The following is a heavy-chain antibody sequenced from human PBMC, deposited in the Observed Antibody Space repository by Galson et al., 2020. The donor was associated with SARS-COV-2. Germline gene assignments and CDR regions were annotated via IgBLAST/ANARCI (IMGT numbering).Heavy chain of an antibody. CDR2: VFTSGST. Sequence: SETLSLTCTVSGGSISSGGYYWGWIRQPAGKGLEWIGHVFTSGSTNYNPSLKSRLTISLDTSKNQLSLRLTSVTAADTAVYYCARDSDPQGGAFDVWGQGTMVNVSS. CDR1: GGSISSGGYY. J-gene: IGHJ3*01. V-gene: IGHV4-61*09. CDR3: ARDSDPQGGAFDV. D-gene: IGHD1-26*01.